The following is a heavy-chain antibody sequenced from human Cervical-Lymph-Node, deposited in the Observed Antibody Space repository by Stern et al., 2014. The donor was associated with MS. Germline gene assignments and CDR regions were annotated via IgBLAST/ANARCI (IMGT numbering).Heavy chain of an antibody. CDR1: GFSLSTSGVG. CDR2: IYWDDDN. V-gene: IGHV2-5*02. D-gene: IGHD5-18*01. J-gene: IGHJ4*02. CDR3: AHGLEIRLWAAY. Sequence: QVTLKESGPTLVKPTQTLTLTCTFSGFSLSTSGVGVGWIRQPPGKALEWLAFIYWDDDNRYSPSMKSRLTITKDTSKNQVVLTMTNMDPVDTATYYCAHGLEIRLWAAYWGQGTLVTVSS.